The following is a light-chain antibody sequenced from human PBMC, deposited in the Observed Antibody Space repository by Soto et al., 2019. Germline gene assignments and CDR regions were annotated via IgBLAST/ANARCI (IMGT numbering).Light chain of an antibody. CDR3: QQYNNWRT. Sequence: EILMTQSPATLSVFAGERATLSCRASQSVNNNLAWYQQKPGQAPRLLIHGVSTRATGIPARFSGSGSGTEFTLTISSLQSEDFAVYYCQQYNNWRTFGQGTKVDIK. V-gene: IGKV3-15*01. J-gene: IGKJ1*01. CDR1: QSVNNN. CDR2: GVS.